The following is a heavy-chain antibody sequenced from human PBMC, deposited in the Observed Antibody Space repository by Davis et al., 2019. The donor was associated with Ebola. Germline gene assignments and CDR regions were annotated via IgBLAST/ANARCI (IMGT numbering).Heavy chain of an antibody. Sequence: ASVKVSCKASGYTFTSYGISWVRQAPGQGLEWMGWISAYNGNTNYAQKLQGRVTMTTDTSTSTAYMELRSLRSDDTAVYYCARDVGLAAAGTGFDYWGQGTLVTVSS. V-gene: IGHV1-18*01. D-gene: IGHD6-13*01. J-gene: IGHJ4*02. CDR3: ARDVGLAAAGTGFDY. CDR2: ISAYNGNT. CDR1: GYTFTSYG.